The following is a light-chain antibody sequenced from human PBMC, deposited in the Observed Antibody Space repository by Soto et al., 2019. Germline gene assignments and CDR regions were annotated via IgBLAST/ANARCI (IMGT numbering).Light chain of an antibody. CDR3: QQAASFPIT. Sequence: DIQMTQSPSSMSASVGGVFTIACRASQSISSYLNWYQQKPGKAPKLLIYAASSLQSGVPSRFSGSDSGTDFTLTISSLQPEDFATYYCQQAASFPITFGQGTRLEIK. CDR2: AAS. V-gene: IGKV1-39*01. J-gene: IGKJ5*01. CDR1: QSISSY.